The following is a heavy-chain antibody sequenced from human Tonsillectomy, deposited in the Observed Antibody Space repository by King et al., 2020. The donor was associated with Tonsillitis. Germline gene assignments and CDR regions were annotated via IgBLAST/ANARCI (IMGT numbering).Heavy chain of an antibody. V-gene: IGHV4-59*01. CDR1: GGSIRGYY. Sequence: VQLQESGPGLVKPSETLSLTCSVSGGSIRGYYWSWMRQPPGKGLEWIGLIHYSGSTNYGPSLKNRVTISVETSKNQFSLSLTSVTAADTAVYYCARAGCGGDCPSLDYWGQGTLVTVSS. CDR2: IHYSGST. D-gene: IGHD2-21*02. J-gene: IGHJ4*02. CDR3: ARAGCGGDCPSLDY.